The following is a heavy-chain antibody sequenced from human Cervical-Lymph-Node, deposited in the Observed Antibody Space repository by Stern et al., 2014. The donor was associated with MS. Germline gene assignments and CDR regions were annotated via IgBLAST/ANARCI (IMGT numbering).Heavy chain of an antibody. CDR2: ISYDGSNK. CDR1: GFTFSSYA. CDR3: ARMGDILGFDYFDY. Sequence: VQLVQSGGGVVQPGRSLRLSCAASGFTFSSYAMHWVRQAPGKGLEWVAVISYDGSNKYYADSVKGRFTISRDNSKNTLYLQMNSLRAEDTAVYYCARMGDILGFDYFDYWGQGTLVTVSS. J-gene: IGHJ4*02. D-gene: IGHD3-10*01. V-gene: IGHV3-30*04.